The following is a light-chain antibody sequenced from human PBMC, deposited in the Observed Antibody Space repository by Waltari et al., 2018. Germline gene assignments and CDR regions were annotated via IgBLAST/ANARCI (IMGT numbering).Light chain of an antibody. V-gene: IGLV2-14*03. Sequence: QSALTQPASVSGSPGQSITISCTGTSSDIGNYNYASWYQQHPGKAPKLMIYDVSNRPSGVSNRFSGSKSGNTASLTISGLQAEDEAVYYCSSYTSSSTLVVFGTGTKVTVL. CDR3: SSYTSSSTLVV. CDR1: SSDIGNYNY. J-gene: IGLJ1*01. CDR2: DVS.